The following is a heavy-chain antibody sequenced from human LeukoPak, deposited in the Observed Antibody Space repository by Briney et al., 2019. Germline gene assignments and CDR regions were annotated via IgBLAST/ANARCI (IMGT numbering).Heavy chain of an antibody. D-gene: IGHD6-13*01. Sequence: GGSLRLSCAASGFTFSSYWMSWVRQAPGKGLEWVANIKQDGSEKYYVDSVKGRFTISRDNAKNSLYLQMNSLRAEDTAVYYCARDEKSFFSSTPGSFDYWGQGTLVTVSS. V-gene: IGHV3-7*01. J-gene: IGHJ4*02. CDR2: IKQDGSEK. CDR3: ARDEKSFFSSTPGSFDY. CDR1: GFTFSSYW.